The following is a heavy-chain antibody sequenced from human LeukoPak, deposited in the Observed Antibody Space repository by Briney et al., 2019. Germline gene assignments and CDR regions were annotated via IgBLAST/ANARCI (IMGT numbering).Heavy chain of an antibody. CDR3: ARDSSSWYAYYYGMDV. V-gene: IGHV4-38-2*02. Sequence: SETLSLTCAVSGYSMSSGYYWGWIRQPPGKGLEWIGSIYHSGSTYYNPSLKSRVTISVDTSKNQFSLKLSSVTAADTAVYYCARDSSSWYAYYYGMDVWANGTTVTVSS. J-gene: IGHJ6*04. D-gene: IGHD6-13*01. CDR2: IYHSGST. CDR1: GYSMSSGYY.